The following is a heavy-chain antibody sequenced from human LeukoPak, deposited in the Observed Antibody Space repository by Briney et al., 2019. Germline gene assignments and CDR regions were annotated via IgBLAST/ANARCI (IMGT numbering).Heavy chain of an antibody. D-gene: IGHD6-19*01. CDR2: INPNSGGT. CDR3: ARVSSVWYLSGLVNFDY. CDR1: GYTFTGYY. J-gene: IGHJ4*02. V-gene: IGHV1-2*02. Sequence: ASVKVSCKXSGYTFTGYYMHWVRQAPGQGLEWMGWINPNSGGTNYAQKFQGRVTMTRDTSISTAYMELSRLRSDDTAVYYCARVSSVWYLSGLVNFDYWGQGTLVTVSS.